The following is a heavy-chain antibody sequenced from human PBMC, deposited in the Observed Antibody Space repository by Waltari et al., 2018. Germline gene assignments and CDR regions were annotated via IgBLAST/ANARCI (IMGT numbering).Heavy chain of an antibody. CDR3: AKAQEGDAD. V-gene: IGHV3-30*02. CDR1: GFTFSRYG. CDR2: IRYDGSNK. Sequence: QVQLVESGGGVVQPGGSLRLSCAASGFTFSRYGMHWVRQAPGKGLEWVAFIRYDGSNKYYADSVKGRFTISRDNSKNTLYLQMNSLRAEDTAVYYCAKAQEGDADWGQGTLVTVSS. J-gene: IGHJ4*02. D-gene: IGHD3-16*01.